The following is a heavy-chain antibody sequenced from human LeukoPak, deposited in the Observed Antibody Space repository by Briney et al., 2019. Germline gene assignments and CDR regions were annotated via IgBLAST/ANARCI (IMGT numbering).Heavy chain of an antibody. CDR2: IKQDGSEK. D-gene: IGHD2-21*02. J-gene: IGHJ4*02. CDR3: ARDTPIAYCGGDCSGY. V-gene: IGHV3-7*01. CDR1: GFTFSSYW. Sequence: GGSLRLSCAASGFTFSSYWMSWVRQAPGKGLEWVANIKQDGSEKYYVDSVKGRFTISRDNAKNSLYLQMNSLRAEDTAVYYCARDTPIAYCGGDCSGYWGQGTLVTVSS.